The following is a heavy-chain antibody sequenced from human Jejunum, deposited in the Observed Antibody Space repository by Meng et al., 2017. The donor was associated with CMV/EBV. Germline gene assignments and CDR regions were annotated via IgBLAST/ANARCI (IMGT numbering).Heavy chain of an antibody. CDR2: INSDGSGT. CDR1: FTVRDYW. CDR3: ARDLMGYDSSGYYSY. D-gene: IGHD3-22*01. Sequence: FTVRDYWMYGVRQAPGKGLMWVSRINSDGSGTTYAESVKGRFTISRDNAKNTVFLQMNSLRAEDTALYYCARDLMGYDSSGYYSYWGQGTLVTVSS. J-gene: IGHJ4*02. V-gene: IGHV3-74*01.